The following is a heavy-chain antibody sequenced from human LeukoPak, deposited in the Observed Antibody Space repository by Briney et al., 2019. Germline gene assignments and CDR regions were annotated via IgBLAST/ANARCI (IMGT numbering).Heavy chain of an antibody. D-gene: IGHD6-19*01. Sequence: SETLSLTCTVSGDSISSSNYHWGWIRQPPGRGLEWIGSIYYSGSTYYNPSLKTRVTISVDTSKNQFSLKLSSVTAADTAVYYCARLSGYSSGYNYYYYMDVWGKGTTVTVSS. CDR3: ARLSGYSSGYNYYYYMDV. V-gene: IGHV4-39*01. CDR2: IYYSGST. CDR1: GDSISSSNYH. J-gene: IGHJ6*03.